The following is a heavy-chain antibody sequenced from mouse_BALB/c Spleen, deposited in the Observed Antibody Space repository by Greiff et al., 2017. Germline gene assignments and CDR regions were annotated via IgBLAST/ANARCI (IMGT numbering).Heavy chain of an antibody. Sequence: EVKLLESGPDLVKPSQSLSLTCTVTGYSITSGYSWHWLRQFPGNKLEWMGYIHYSGSTNYNPSLKSRISITPDTSRNQFFLQLNSLTTEDTATCYCAPHTHWFAYWGQGTRVTGSA. CDR2: IHYSGST. CDR3: APHTHWFAY. CDR1: GYSITSGYS. J-gene: IGHJ3*01. V-gene: IGHV3-1*02.